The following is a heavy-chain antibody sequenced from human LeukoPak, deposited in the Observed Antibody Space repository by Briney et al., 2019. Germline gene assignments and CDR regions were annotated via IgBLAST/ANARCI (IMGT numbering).Heavy chain of an antibody. CDR3: ARGPRGRNYFDY. J-gene: IGHJ4*02. CDR1: GGSISSYY. V-gene: IGHV4-59*01. Sequence: SETLSLTCTVSGGSISSYYWSWIRQPPGKGLEWIGYIYYSGSTNYNPSPKSRVTISVDTSKNQFSLKLSSVTAADTAVYNCARGPRGRNYFDYWGQGTLVTVSS. CDR2: IYYSGST. D-gene: IGHD1-26*01.